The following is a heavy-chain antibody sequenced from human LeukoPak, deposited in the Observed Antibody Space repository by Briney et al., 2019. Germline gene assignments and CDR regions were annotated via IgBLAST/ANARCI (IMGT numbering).Heavy chain of an antibody. CDR3: ARVGDCSGGSCYGDYYYYGMDA. CDR2: IYTSGST. V-gene: IGHV4-4*07. D-gene: IGHD2-15*01. J-gene: IGHJ6*02. CDR1: GGSISSYY. Sequence: SETLSLTCTVSGGSISSYYWSWIRQPAGKGLGWIGRIYTSGSTNYNPSLKSRVTMSVDTSKNQFSLKLSSVTAADAAVYYCARVGDCSGGSCYGDYYYYGMDAWGQGTTVTVSS.